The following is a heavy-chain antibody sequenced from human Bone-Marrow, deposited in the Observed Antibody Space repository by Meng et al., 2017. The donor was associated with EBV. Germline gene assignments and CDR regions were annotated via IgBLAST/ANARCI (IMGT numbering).Heavy chain of an antibody. V-gene: IGHV1-18*01. D-gene: IGHD6-19*01. CDR2: NSPADHNP. CDR1: GYTFTGLG. J-gene: IGHJ4*02. Sequence: GLLVGAGAEQNKPGALFKVSFKASGYTFTGLGIRRLRQSPGQGLEWMGWNSPADHNPHTAQKLHGRITMPADPSTTTAYMELTSLTSDDTALYYCARDQGMRGVAVTGIDYWGQGTLVTVSS. CDR3: ARDQGMRGVAVTGIDY.